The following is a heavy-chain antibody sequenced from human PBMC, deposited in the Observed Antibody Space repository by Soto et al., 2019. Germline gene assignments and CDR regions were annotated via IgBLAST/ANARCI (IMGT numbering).Heavy chain of an antibody. CDR3: ARGTDIVLVPAATAFDY. D-gene: IGHD2-2*01. CDR1: GGTFSSYA. V-gene: IGHV1-69*13. J-gene: IGHJ4*02. Sequence: SVKVSCKASGGTFSSYAISWVRQAPGQGLEWMGGIIPIFGTANYAQKFQGRVTITADESTSTAYMELSSLRSEDTAVYYCARGTDIVLVPAATAFDYWGQGTLVTVSS. CDR2: IIPIFGTA.